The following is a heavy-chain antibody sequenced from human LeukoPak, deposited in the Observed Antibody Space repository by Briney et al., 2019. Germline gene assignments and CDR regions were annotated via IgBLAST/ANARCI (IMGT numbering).Heavy chain of an antibody. CDR2: INHSGRT. V-gene: IGHV4-34*01. J-gene: IGHJ6*02. Sequence: SETLSLTCAVYGGSFSGYYWSWIRQPPGKGLEWIGEINHSGRTNYNPSLKSRVTISVDTPKNQFSLKLGSVTAADTAVYYCARGLPLQDHSPSSGYYGVLDYYGMDVWGQGTTVTVSS. D-gene: IGHD3-22*01. CDR3: ARGLPLQDHSPSSGYYGVLDYYGMDV. CDR1: GGSFSGYY.